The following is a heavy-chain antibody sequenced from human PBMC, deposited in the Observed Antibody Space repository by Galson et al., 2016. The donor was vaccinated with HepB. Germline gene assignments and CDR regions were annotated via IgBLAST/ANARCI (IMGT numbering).Heavy chain of an antibody. CDR2: VYAGGNT. Sequence: SLRLSCAVTGFTVRSNYVGWVRHGPEKGLEWVAIVYAGGNTNYADSVKGRFTISRDESENAMSLQISSLRREDTAVYYCVTYCTGGSCKVGHWGQGTLVTVSS. CDR1: GFTVRSNY. V-gene: IGHV3-53*01. J-gene: IGHJ4*02. CDR3: VTYCTGGSCKVGH. D-gene: IGHD2-8*02.